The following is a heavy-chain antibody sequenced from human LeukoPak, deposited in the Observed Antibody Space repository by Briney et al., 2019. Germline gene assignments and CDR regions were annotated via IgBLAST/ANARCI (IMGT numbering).Heavy chain of an antibody. Sequence: SETLSLTCTVSGASISSYYWSWLRQPPGKGPEWIGYISHYGSTNYNPPLKSRVTISVDTPTNQLSLKMNSVTAADTAVYYCTRRGEVYWYFDLWGRGTLVTVSS. J-gene: IGHJ2*01. V-gene: IGHV4-59*08. CDR2: ISHYGST. CDR1: GASISSYY. CDR3: TRRGEVYWYFDL. D-gene: IGHD3-16*01.